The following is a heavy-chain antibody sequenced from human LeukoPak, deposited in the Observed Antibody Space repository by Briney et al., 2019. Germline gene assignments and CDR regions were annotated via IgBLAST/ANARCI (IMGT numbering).Heavy chain of an antibody. J-gene: IGHJ4*02. CDR1: GGSFSGYY. Sequence: LSLTCAVYGGSFSGYYWSWIRQAPGKGLEWVSYISGSGSTIFYANSVKGRFTISRDNAKNSLYLQMNSLRAEDTAVYYCARDLKAVSATGDWGQGTLVTVSS. CDR3: ARDLKAVSATGD. V-gene: IGHV3-11*01. D-gene: IGHD6-19*01. CDR2: ISGSGSTI.